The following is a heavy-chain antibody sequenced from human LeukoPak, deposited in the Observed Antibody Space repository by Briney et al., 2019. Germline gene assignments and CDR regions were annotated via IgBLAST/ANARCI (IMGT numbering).Heavy chain of an antibody. CDR3: ARDLEGYYDSSRYPGLTDY. D-gene: IGHD3-22*01. Sequence: GGSLRLSCAASGFTFSSYGMHWVRQAPGKGLEWVAVIWYDGSNKYYADSVKGRFTISRDNSKNTLYLQMNSLRAEDTAVYYCARDLEGYYDSSRYPGLTDYWGRGTLVTVSS. V-gene: IGHV3-33*01. CDR1: GFTFSSYG. J-gene: IGHJ4*02. CDR2: IWYDGSNK.